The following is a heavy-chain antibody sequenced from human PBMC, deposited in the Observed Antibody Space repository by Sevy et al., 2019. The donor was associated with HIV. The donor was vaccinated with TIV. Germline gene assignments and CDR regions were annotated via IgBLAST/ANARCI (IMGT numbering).Heavy chain of an antibody. Sequence: GGCLRLSCAASGFTFSGSAMHWVRQASGKGLERVGRIRSKGNSYATAYAASVKGRFTISRDDSKNTAYLQMNSLKTEDTAVYYCTSLSVDTAMGFDYWGQGTLVTVSS. J-gene: IGHJ4*02. CDR2: IRSKGNSYAT. V-gene: IGHV3-73*01. CDR1: GFTFSGSA. CDR3: TSLSVDTAMGFDY. D-gene: IGHD5-18*01.